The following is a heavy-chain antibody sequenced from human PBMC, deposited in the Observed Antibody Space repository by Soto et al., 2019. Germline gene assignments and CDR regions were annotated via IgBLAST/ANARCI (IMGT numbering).Heavy chain of an antibody. CDR2: IYSGGST. CDR1: GFTVSSNY. J-gene: IGHJ5*02. D-gene: IGHD6-19*01. V-gene: IGHV3-53*01. CDR3: ARETQWLNWFDP. Sequence: GGSLRLSCAASGFTVSSNYMSWVRQAPGKGLEWVSVIYSGGSTYYADSVKGRFTISRDNSKNTLYLQMNSLRAEDTAVYYCARETQWLNWFDPWGQGTLVTVSS.